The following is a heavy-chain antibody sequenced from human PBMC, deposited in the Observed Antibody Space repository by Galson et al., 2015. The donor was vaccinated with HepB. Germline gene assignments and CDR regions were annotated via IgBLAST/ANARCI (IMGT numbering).Heavy chain of an antibody. D-gene: IGHD5/OR15-5a*01. CDR3: VKEDILSGFSVGSFHV. CDR2: ITNDGVGT. CDR1: GFNFNYYA. V-gene: IGHV3-64D*06. J-gene: IGHJ3*01. Sequence: SLRLSCAASGFNFNYYAMHWVRQAPGRGLEYLSGITNDGVGTNYADSVNGRFTISRDNARNSLNLQVTSLRPEDTALYYCVKEDILSGFSVGSFHVWGQGTMVTVSS.